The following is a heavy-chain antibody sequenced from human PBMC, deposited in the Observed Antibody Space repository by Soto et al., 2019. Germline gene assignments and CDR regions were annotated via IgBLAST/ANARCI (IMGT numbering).Heavy chain of an antibody. D-gene: IGHD3-22*01. CDR2: ISGSGGST. CDR1: GFTFSSYA. J-gene: IGHJ3*02. Sequence: GGSLRLSCAASGFTFSSYAMSWVRQAPGKGLEWVSAISGSGGSTYYADSVKGRFTISRDNSKSIAYLQMNSLKTEDTAVYYCTRDTTYYYDSSGYGDSFDIWGQGTMVTVSS. V-gene: IGHV3-23*01. CDR3: TRDTTYYYDSSGYGDSFDI.